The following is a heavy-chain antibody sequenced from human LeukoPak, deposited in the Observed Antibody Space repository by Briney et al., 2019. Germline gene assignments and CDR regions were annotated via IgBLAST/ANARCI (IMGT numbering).Heavy chain of an antibody. D-gene: IGHD4-11*01. CDR3: ARVSPPTVTPYYYYYYYMDV. CDR1: GYTFTNYG. J-gene: IGHJ6*03. CDR2: VSAYNGHT. V-gene: IGHV1-18*01. Sequence: ASVKVSCKASGYTFTNYGISWVRQAPGQGLEWMGWVSAYNGHTKYAQKVQGRVTMTRDTSTSTAYMELRSLRSDDTAVYYCARVSPPTVTPYYYYYYYMDVWGKGTTVTVSS.